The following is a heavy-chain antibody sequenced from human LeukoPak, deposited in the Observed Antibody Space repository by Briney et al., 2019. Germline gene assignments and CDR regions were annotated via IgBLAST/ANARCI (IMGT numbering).Heavy chain of an antibody. V-gene: IGHV3-11*01. CDR2: ISSSGSTI. CDR1: GFTFSDFY. Sequence: GGSLRLSCAASGFTFSDFYMSWIRQAPGKGLEWVSYISSSGSTISYADSVKGRFTISRDNAKNSLYPQMNSLRAEDTAVYYCARVFEVGLWFGELDYWGQGTLVTVSS. J-gene: IGHJ4*02. CDR3: ARVFEVGLWFGELDY. D-gene: IGHD3-10*01.